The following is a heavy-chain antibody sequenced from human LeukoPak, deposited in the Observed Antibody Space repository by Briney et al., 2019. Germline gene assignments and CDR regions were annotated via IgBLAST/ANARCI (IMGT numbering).Heavy chain of an antibody. CDR1: GVTFSRYA. Sequence: GGSLRLSCAASGVTFSRYAMSWVRQAPGKGLEWVSAISESGTGTYYADSVKGRFTISRDNSKNTLSLQMNSLRAEDTAVYYCARDTVGATNGFDYWGQGTLVTVSS. D-gene: IGHD1-26*01. J-gene: IGHJ4*02. V-gene: IGHV3-23*01. CDR3: ARDTVGATNGFDY. CDR2: ISESGTGT.